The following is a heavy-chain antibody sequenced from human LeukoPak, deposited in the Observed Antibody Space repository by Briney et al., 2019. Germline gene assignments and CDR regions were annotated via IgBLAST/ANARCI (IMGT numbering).Heavy chain of an antibody. D-gene: IGHD6-13*01. Sequence: ASVKISCKASGYTFTAYYIHWLRQAPGQGLEWMGWVNPFSGGTIPAQKFQDRVTMTKDTSINTAYMELSSLRSDDTAVYYCARVKDSSSWHYFDFWGQGTLVTVSS. V-gene: IGHV1-2*02. CDR1: GYTFTAYY. CDR3: ARVKDSSSWHYFDF. CDR2: VNPFSGGT. J-gene: IGHJ4*02.